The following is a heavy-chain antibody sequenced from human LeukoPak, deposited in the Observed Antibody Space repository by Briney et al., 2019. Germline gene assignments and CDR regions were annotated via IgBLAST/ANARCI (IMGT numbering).Heavy chain of an antibody. Sequence: PGGSLRLSCAASGFTFSSYSMNWVRQAPGKGLEWVSYISSSSSTIYYADSVKGRFTISRDNAKNSLYLQMNSLRAEDTAVYYCARAPPQYYDYVWGSYRWRYFDYWGQGTLVTVSS. CDR3: ARAPPQYYDYVWGSYRWRYFDY. J-gene: IGHJ4*02. V-gene: IGHV3-48*01. CDR1: GFTFSSYS. D-gene: IGHD3-16*02. CDR2: ISSSSSTI.